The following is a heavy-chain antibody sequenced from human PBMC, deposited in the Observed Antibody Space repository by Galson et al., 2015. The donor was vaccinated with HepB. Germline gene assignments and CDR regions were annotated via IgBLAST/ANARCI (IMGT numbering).Heavy chain of an antibody. CDR2: IYSGGST. CDR3: ARDFYRGSGMRYFDL. J-gene: IGHJ2*01. V-gene: IGHV3-66*02. CDR1: GFTVSSNY. Sequence: SLRLSCAASGFTVSSNYMSWVRQAPGKGLEWVSVIYSGGSTYYADSVKGRFTISRDNSKNTLYLQMNSLRAEDTAVYYCARDFYRGSGMRYFDLWGRGTLVTVSS. D-gene: IGHD3-10*01.